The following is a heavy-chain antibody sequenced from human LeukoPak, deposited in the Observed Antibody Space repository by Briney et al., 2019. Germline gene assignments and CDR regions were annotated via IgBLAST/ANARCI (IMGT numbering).Heavy chain of an antibody. J-gene: IGHJ5*02. CDR3: ARGGNYWPQWWFDP. V-gene: IGHV1-2*02. CDR1: EYTFTGYY. Sequence: ASVKVSCKASEYTFTGYYMHWVRQAPGQGLEWMGWINPNSGGTNYAQKFQGRVTMTRATSIRTAYMELSRLRSDDTAVYYCARGGNYWPQWWFDPWGRGTLVSVSS. CDR2: INPNSGGT. D-gene: IGHD1-26*01.